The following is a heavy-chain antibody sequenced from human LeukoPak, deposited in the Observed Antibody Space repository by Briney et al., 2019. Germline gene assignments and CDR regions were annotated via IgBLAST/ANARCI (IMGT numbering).Heavy chain of an antibody. D-gene: IGHD2-2*01. V-gene: IGHV4-38-2*02. Sequence: PSETLSLTCTVSGYSISSGYYWGWIRQPPGKGLEWIGSIYHSGSTYYNPSLKSRVTISVDTSKNQFSLKVSSVTAADTAVYYCARDAGHQLSRRNYYAMDVWGQGTTVTVSS. CDR3: ARDAGHQLSRRNYYAMDV. CDR2: IYHSGST. J-gene: IGHJ6*02. CDR1: GYSISSGYY.